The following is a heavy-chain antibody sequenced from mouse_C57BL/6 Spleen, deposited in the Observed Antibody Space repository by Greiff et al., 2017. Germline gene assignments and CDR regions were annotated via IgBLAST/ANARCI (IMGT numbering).Heavy chain of an antibody. Sequence: QVQLQQSGAELVRPGTLVKVSCKASGYAFTNYLIEWVKQRPGQGLEWIGVINPGSGGTNYNEKFKGKATLTADKSSSTAYMQLSSLTSEDSAVYFCARTDYSNYSFAYWGQGTLVTVSA. D-gene: IGHD2-5*01. V-gene: IGHV1-54*01. J-gene: IGHJ3*01. CDR2: INPGSGGT. CDR3: ARTDYSNYSFAY. CDR1: GYAFTNYL.